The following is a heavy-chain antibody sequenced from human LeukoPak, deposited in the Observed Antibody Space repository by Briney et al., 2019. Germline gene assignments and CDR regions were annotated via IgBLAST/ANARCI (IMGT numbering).Heavy chain of an antibody. Sequence: ASVKVSCKASGYTFTGYYMHWVRQAPGQGLEWMGWINPNSGGTNYAQKFQGWVTMTRDTSISTAYMELSRLRSDDTAVYYCARDTIAAAGNYFDYWGQGTLVTVSS. V-gene: IGHV1-2*04. CDR3: ARDTIAAAGNYFDY. CDR2: INPNSGGT. CDR1: GYTFTGYY. J-gene: IGHJ4*02. D-gene: IGHD6-13*01.